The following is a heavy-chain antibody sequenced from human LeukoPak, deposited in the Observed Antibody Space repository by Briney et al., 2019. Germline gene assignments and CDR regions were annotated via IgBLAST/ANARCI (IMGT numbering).Heavy chain of an antibody. D-gene: IGHD3-22*01. CDR3: ARDYYDSSGYPYYFDY. CDR2: ISSSSSTI. CDR1: GFTFSSYS. J-gene: IGHJ4*02. Sequence: GGSLRPSCAASGFTFSSYSMNWVRQAPGKGLEWVSYISSSSSTIYYADSVKGRFTISRDNAKNSLYLQMNSLRDEDTAVYYCARDYYDSSGYPYYFDYWGQGTLVTVSS. V-gene: IGHV3-48*02.